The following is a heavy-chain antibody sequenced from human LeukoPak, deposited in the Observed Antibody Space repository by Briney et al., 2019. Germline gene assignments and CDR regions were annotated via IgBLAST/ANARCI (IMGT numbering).Heavy chain of an antibody. Sequence: PGGSLRLSCAASGFTFSGYAMSWVRQAPGKGLEWVSAISGSGGSTYYADSVKGRFTISRDNSKNTLYLQMNSLRAEDTAVYYCAKDLEMATIRPEKFDYWGQGTLVTVSS. CDR1: GFTFSGYA. D-gene: IGHD5-24*01. V-gene: IGHV3-23*01. CDR3: AKDLEMATIRPEKFDY. CDR2: ISGSGGST. J-gene: IGHJ4*02.